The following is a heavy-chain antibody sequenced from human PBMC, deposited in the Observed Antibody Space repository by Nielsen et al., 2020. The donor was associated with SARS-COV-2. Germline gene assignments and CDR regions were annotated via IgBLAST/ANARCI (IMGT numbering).Heavy chain of an antibody. CDR3: ARVQTENHIVVVTANAFDI. V-gene: IGHV1-8*01. CDR1: GYTFASSD. Sequence: ASVKVSCKASGYTFASSDINWVRQATGQGLEWMGWMNPNSGNTGYAQKFQGRVTMTRNTSISTAYMELSSLRSEDTAVYYCARVQTENHIVVVTANAFDIWGQGTMVTVSS. D-gene: IGHD2-21*02. J-gene: IGHJ3*02. CDR2: MNPNSGNT.